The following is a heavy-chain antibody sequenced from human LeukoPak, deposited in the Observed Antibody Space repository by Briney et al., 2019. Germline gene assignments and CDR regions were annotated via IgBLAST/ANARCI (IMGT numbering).Heavy chain of an antibody. D-gene: IGHD3-10*01. Sequence: PGGSLRLSCAASGFTFSSYAMGWVRQAPGKGLEWVATISGSGGSTYNADSVKGRFTISRDNSKNTLYLQMNSLRAEDTAVYYCAKSLRGLIMKYFDLWGRGALVTVSS. CDR2: ISGSGGST. CDR3: AKSLRGLIMKYFDL. V-gene: IGHV3-23*01. J-gene: IGHJ2*01. CDR1: GFTFSSYA.